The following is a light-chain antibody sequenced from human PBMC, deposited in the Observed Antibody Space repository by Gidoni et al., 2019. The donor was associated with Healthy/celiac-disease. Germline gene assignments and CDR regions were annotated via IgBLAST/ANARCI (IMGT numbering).Light chain of an antibody. Sequence: DHQMNHPPSSLSASVGDRVTITCRGSQSISSYLKWYQQKPGKAPQLLIYAASSLQSGVPSTFCGSGSGTDFTLSISSLQPVDFVTYYCEQSLSTPLTFGGGTKVEIK. V-gene: IGKV1-39*01. J-gene: IGKJ4*01. CDR1: QSISSY. CDR3: EQSLSTPLT. CDR2: AAS.